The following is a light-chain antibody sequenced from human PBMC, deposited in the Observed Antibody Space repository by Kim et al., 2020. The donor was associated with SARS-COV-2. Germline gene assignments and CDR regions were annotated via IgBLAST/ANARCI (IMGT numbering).Light chain of an antibody. J-gene: IGKJ1*01. V-gene: IGKV3-20*01. Sequence: VLTPSPGTLSLSPGERATLSCRASQSLTSSYLAWYQQKPGQAPRLLIYGASKRATGIPDRFSGSGSGTDFTLTISRLESEDLAVYYCQQYGTSPRTFGQGTKVDIK. CDR2: GAS. CDR3: QQYGTSPRT. CDR1: QSLTSSY.